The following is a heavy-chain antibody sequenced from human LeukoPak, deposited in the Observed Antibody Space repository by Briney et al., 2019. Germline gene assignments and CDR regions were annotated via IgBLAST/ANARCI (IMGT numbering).Heavy chain of an antibody. CDR3: ARARFLEWLLTYYGMDV. Sequence: SETLSLTCAVYGGSFSGYYWSWIRQPPGKGLEWIGEVNHSGSTNYNPSLKSRVTISVDTSKNQFSLKLSSVTAADTAVYYCARARFLEWLLTYYGMDVWSQGTTVTVSS. V-gene: IGHV4-34*01. CDR2: VNHSGST. CDR1: GGSFSGYY. D-gene: IGHD3-3*01. J-gene: IGHJ6*02.